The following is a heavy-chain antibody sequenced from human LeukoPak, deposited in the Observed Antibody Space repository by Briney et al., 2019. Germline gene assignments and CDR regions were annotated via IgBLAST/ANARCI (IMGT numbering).Heavy chain of an antibody. Sequence: QTGGSLRLSCAASGFTFSSYNMIWVRLAPGKGLEWLSYISSTTSTIYYADSVKGRFTISRDNAKNSLYLQMNSLRAEDTAVYYCAREEGATTVYYFDYWGQGTLVTVSS. CDR1: GFTFSSYN. CDR2: ISSTTSTI. V-gene: IGHV3-48*04. CDR3: AREEGATTVYYFDY. D-gene: IGHD1-26*01. J-gene: IGHJ4*02.